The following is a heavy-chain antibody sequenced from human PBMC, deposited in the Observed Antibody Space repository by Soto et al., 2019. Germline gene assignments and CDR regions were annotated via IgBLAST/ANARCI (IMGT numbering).Heavy chain of an antibody. D-gene: IGHD6-13*01. CDR3: ASGYSSTWYNAFDI. CDR2: INTDGSSR. Sequence: EVQLVESGGDLVQPGGSLRLSCAASGFTFSSYWMHWVRQAPGKGLVWVSGINTDGSSRNYADSVKGRFTISRDNAKNTLFLQMNSLRDEDTAVYYCASGYSSTWYNAFDIWGQGTMVTVSS. CDR1: GFTFSSYW. V-gene: IGHV3-74*01. J-gene: IGHJ3*02.